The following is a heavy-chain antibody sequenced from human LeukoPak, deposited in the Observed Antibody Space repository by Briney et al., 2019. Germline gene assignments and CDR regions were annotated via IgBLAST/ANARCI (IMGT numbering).Heavy chain of an antibody. CDR2: ISDDGSHI. D-gene: IGHD6-13*01. Sequence: EMSLTLSCAASGFTFSSYHKHWLRRAPGGGVLAVTIISDDGSHIYYTHSVKRRFTISRDHSKNTLSLQLNTVSAEHTAFYYCARDPSSSWHNFDLWGRGTLVTVSS. J-gene: IGHJ2*01. V-gene: IGHV3-30*04. CDR3: ARDPSSSWHNFDL. CDR1: GFTFSSYH.